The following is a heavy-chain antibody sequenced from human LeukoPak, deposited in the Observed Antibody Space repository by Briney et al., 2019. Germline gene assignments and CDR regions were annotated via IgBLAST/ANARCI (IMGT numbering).Heavy chain of an antibody. CDR1: GGSISSSSYY. J-gene: IGHJ6*02. Sequence: SETLSLTCTVSGGSISSSSYYWGWIRQPPGKGLEWIGSIYYSGSTYYNPSLKSRVTISVDTSKNQFSLKLSSVTAADTAVYYCATEERGTYSSSWYTYYYYGMDVWGQGTTATVSS. D-gene: IGHD6-13*01. CDR2: IYYSGST. V-gene: IGHV4-39*07. CDR3: ATEERGTYSSSWYTYYYYGMDV.